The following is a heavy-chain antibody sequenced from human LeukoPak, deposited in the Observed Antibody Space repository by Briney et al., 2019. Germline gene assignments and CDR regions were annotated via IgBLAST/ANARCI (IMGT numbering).Heavy chain of an antibody. D-gene: IGHD3-10*01. CDR1: GFTFSSYS. J-gene: IGHJ4*02. CDR2: VYSGNDGT. CDR3: AKRSRGYYDY. V-gene: IGHV3-NL1*01. Sequence: GGSLRLSCAASGFTFSSYSMNWVRQVPGKGLEWVSVVYSGNDGTNYADSVRGRFTISRDDSKNMVYLQMNNLRLEDAAVYYCAKRSRGYYDYWGQGTLVTVSS.